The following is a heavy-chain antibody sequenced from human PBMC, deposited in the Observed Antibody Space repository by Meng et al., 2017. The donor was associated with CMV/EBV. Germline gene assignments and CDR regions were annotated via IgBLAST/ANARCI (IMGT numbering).Heavy chain of an antibody. CDR2: INHSGST. V-gene: IGHV4-34*01. CDR1: GGSFSGYY. CDR3: AKLPAPMDV. Sequence: SETLSLTCAVYGGSFSGYYWSWIRQPPGKGLEWIGEINHSGSTNYNPSLKSRVTISVDTSRNQFSLKLSSVTAADTAVYYCAKLPAPMDVWGQGTTVTVSS. J-gene: IGHJ6*02.